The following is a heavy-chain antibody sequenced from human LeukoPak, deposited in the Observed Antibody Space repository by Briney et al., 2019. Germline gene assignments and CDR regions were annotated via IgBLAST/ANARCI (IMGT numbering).Heavy chain of an antibody. Sequence: SESLSLTCTVSGGSISSYYWSWIRQPPGKGLEWIGYIYYSGSTNYNTSLKSRVTISVDTSKNQFSLKLSSVTAADTAVYYCAKRITIFGVANENWFDPWGQGTLVTVSS. CDR3: AKRITIFGVANENWFDP. CDR2: IYYSGST. CDR1: GGSISSYY. D-gene: IGHD3-3*01. J-gene: IGHJ5*02. V-gene: IGHV4-59*01.